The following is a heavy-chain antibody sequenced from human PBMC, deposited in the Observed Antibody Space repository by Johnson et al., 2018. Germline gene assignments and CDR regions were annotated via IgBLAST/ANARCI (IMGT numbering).Heavy chain of an antibody. Sequence: QVQLVESGGGLVKPGGSLRLSCEASGFTFSDYYMTWIRQAPGKGLEWFSYITNSGSAKYYADSVKGRFTMSRDNAKNSLSLQMNRLRAEDTAVYYCARARDRANYMDVWGKGTTVTVSS. CDR2: ITNSGSAK. D-gene: IGHD2-15*01. J-gene: IGHJ6*03. CDR3: ARARDRANYMDV. V-gene: IGHV3-11*04. CDR1: GFTFSDYY.